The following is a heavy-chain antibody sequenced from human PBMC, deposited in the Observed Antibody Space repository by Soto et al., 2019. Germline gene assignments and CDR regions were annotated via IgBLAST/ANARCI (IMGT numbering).Heavy chain of an antibody. CDR1: GGSISSSNYY. CDR2: IYYSGNS. D-gene: IGHD1-26*01. J-gene: IGHJ6*02. Sequence: SETLSLTCTVSGGSISSSNYYWGWIRQPPGKGLEWIGNIYYSGNSYCNPSLKSRVTISVDTSKNQFSLKLSSVTAADTAVYYCARQGDSKSNYYYGMDVWGQGTTVTVSS. CDR3: ARQGDSKSNYYYGMDV. V-gene: IGHV4-39*01.